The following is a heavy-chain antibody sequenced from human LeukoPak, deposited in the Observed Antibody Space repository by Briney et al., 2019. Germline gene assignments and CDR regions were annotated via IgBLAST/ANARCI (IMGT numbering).Heavy chain of an antibody. CDR2: INPNSGGT. CDR1: GYTFTGYY. CDR3: ARDARSLYDILTGPHGNWFDP. D-gene: IGHD3-9*01. Sequence: GASVKVSCKASGYTFTGYYMHWVRQAPGQGLEWMGWINPNSGGTNYAQKFQGRVTMTRDTSISTAYMELSRLRSDDTAVYYCARDARSLYDILTGPHGNWFDPWGQGTLVTVSS. J-gene: IGHJ5*02. V-gene: IGHV1-2*02.